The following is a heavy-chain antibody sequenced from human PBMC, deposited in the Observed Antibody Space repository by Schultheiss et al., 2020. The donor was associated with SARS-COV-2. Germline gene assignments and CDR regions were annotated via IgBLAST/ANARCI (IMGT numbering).Heavy chain of an antibody. Sequence: GGSLRLSCAASGFTFSTYGMHWVRQAPGKGLEWVAVISYDGSNKYYADSVKGRFTISRDNAKNSLYLQMNSLRDEDTAVYYCARDSVLNAAFDYWGQGTLVTVSS. D-gene: IGHD6-25*01. CDR1: GFTFSTYG. CDR2: ISYDGSNK. V-gene: IGHV3-30*03. CDR3: ARDSVLNAAFDY. J-gene: IGHJ4*02.